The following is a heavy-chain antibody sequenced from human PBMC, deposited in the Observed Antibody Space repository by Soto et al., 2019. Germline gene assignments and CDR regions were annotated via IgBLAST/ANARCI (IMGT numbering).Heavy chain of an antibody. CDR2: IGTAGDP. Sequence: EVQLVESGGGLVQPGGSLRLSCAASGFTFSNYDMHWVRQATGKGLEWVSSIGTAGDPYYPGSVKGRFTISRENAKNSLYLELSSLRAGDTAVYYCARGSHLWSYGYFDYWGQGTLVTVSS. J-gene: IGHJ4*02. CDR3: ARGSHLWSYGYFDY. V-gene: IGHV3-13*05. CDR1: GFTFSNYD. D-gene: IGHD1-26*01.